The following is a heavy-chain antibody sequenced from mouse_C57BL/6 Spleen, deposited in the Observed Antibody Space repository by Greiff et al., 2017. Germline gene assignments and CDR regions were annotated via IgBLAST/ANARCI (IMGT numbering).Heavy chain of an antibody. D-gene: IGHD3-2*02. V-gene: IGHV1-69*01. CDR3: ARREDSSGYFDY. CDR2: IDPSDSYT. J-gene: IGHJ2*01. Sequence: QVQLQQPGAELVMPGASVKLSCKASGYTFTSYWMHWVKQRPGQGLEWIGEIDPSDSYTNYNQKFKGKSTLTVDKSSSTAYMQLSSLTSEDSAIYYCARREDSSGYFDYWGQGATLTVSS. CDR1: GYTFTSYW.